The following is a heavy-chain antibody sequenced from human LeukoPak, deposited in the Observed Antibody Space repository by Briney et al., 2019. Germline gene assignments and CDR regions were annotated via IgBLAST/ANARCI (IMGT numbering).Heavy chain of an antibody. V-gene: IGHV4-34*01. CDR1: GGSFSGYY. J-gene: IGHJ4*02. D-gene: IGHD3-10*01. Sequence: SETLSLTCAVCGGSFSGYYWGWLRQPPGQGLEWSGEINHSGSTNSNPSLKSRVTISVGTSKNQFTHKLSSVNAADTAVYYCASLPLWFGESSYFDWGQGTLVTVPS. CDR2: INHSGST. CDR3: ASLPLWFGESSYFD.